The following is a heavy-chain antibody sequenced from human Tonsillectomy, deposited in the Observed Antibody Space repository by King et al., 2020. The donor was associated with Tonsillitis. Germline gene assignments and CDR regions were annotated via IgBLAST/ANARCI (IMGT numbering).Heavy chain of an antibody. Sequence: QLQESGPGLVKPSETLSLTCSVSGNSISSGYYWGWIRQPPGKGLEWIGSIYHSGSTYCNPSRKSRVTISVDTSKNQFSLKLSSVTAADTAVYYCARISSGWNDAFDIWGQGTMVTVSS. V-gene: IGHV4-38-2*02. CDR2: IYHSGST. CDR1: GNSISSGYY. J-gene: IGHJ3*02. CDR3: ARISSGWNDAFDI. D-gene: IGHD6-19*01.